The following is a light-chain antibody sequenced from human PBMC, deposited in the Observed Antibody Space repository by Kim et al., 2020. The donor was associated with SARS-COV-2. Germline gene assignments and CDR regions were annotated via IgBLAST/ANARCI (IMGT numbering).Light chain of an antibody. V-gene: IGKV3-20*01. CDR1: QSVTSSY. CDR2: GAS. CDR3: QQYGSSFWT. J-gene: IGKJ1*01. Sequence: EIVLTQSPGTLSLSPGERVTLSCRASQSVTSSYLAWYQQKPGQAPRLLIYGASSRATGIPDRFSGSGSGTDFTLTISRLEPEDFTVYYCQQYGSSFWTFGQGTKVDIK.